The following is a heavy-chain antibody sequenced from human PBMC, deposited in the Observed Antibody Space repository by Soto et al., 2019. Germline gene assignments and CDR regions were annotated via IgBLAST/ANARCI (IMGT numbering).Heavy chain of an antibody. CDR3: ARPTALTGDAFDI. CDR1: GYTFTGYY. Sequence: ASVKVSCKASGYTFTGYYMHWVRQAPGQGLEWMGWINPNSGGTNYAQKFQGWVTMTRDTSISTAYMELSRLRSADTAVYYCARPTALTGDAFDIWGQGTMVTVSS. J-gene: IGHJ3*02. CDR2: INPNSGGT. D-gene: IGHD7-27*01. V-gene: IGHV1-2*04.